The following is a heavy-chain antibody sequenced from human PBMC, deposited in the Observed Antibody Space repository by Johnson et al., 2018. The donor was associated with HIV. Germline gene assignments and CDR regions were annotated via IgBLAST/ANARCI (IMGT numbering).Heavy chain of an antibody. J-gene: IGHJ3*01. D-gene: IGHD3-3*01. CDR2: VVGSGAST. CDR1: GFPFNNYA. Sequence: VQVLESGGGLVQPGGSLRLSCAASGFPFNNYAMTWVRQATGKGLEWVSGVVGSGASTYYADSVKGRFTISSDNSKNTLYLQMNSLRAEDTAVYYCAKGGFTIFGVPDAFDVWGQGTMVTVSS. CDR3: AKGGFTIFGVPDAFDV. V-gene: IGHV3-23*01.